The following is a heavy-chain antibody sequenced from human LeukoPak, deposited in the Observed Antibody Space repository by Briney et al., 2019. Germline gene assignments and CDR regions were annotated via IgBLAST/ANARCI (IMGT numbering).Heavy chain of an antibody. J-gene: IGHJ6*02. D-gene: IGHD2-15*01. V-gene: IGHV3-74*01. CDR1: GFTFSSFW. Sequence: GGSLRLSCAASGFTFSSFWMHWVRQAPGKGLVWVSRINRDGTSTSYADSVKGRYTISRDNAKNTLYLQINNLTVEDTAVYYCGSLVGNENYCLGMEVRGQGTTVSVSS. CDR2: INRDGTST. CDR3: GSLVGNENYCLGMEV.